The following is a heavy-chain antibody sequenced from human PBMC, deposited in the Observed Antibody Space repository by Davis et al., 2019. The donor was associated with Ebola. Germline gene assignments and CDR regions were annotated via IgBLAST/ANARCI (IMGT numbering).Heavy chain of an antibody. CDR2: IIPMIGTP. CDR1: GYTFTSYA. D-gene: IGHD6-25*01. Sequence: AASVKVSCKASGYTFTSYAISWVRQAPGQGLEWVGGIIPMIGTPLYPQKFQGRVTITADEATNTAYMELSSLTSEDTAVYYCARDRVAATGGYFYYAMDVWGQGTTVTVTS. CDR3: ARDRVAATGGYFYYAMDV. J-gene: IGHJ6*01. V-gene: IGHV1-69*13.